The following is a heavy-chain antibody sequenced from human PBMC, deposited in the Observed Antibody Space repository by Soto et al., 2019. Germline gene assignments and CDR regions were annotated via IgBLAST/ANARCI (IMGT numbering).Heavy chain of an antibody. CDR3: AWRSAGGGDYWYFGL. V-gene: IGHV1-3*01. CDR2: INGGNCKT. Sequence: QVQLGQSGTEVKKPGASVTVSCRASGYNLSNYASHWVRQDPGQGLEWVGSINGGNCKTKYSQNLQGKVTLTRDTSASAAYMALSSLTFEDTAGYYWAWRSAGGGDYWYFGLWGHGTPVTVSS. D-gene: IGHD3-10*01. CDR1: GYNLSNYA. J-gene: IGHJ2*01.